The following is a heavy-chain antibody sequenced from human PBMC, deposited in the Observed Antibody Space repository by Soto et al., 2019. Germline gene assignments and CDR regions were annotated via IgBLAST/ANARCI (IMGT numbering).Heavy chain of an antibody. D-gene: IGHD3-16*01. J-gene: IGHJ3*02. V-gene: IGHV4-59*01. CDR3: ARGVGADAFDI. CDR1: GGSISSDY. CDR2: IYYSGST. Sequence: TSQTLSHTCTVYGGSISSDYWSWIRQPPVKGLEWMGYIYYSGSTNYNPSLKSRVTISVDTSKNQFSLKLSSVTAADTAVYYCARGVGADAFDIWGPGTMVTV.